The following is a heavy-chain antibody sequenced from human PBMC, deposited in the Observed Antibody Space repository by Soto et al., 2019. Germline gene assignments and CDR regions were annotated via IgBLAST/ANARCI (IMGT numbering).Heavy chain of an antibody. Sequence: SVKVSCKASGGTFSSYATSWVRQAPGQGLEWMGGIIPIFGTANYAQKFQGRVTITADESTSTAYMELSSLRSEDTAVYYCARDQSSGYYRDVFDIWGQGTMVTVSS. CDR2: IIPIFGTA. CDR1: GGTFSSYA. D-gene: IGHD3-22*01. CDR3: ARDQSSGYYRDVFDI. J-gene: IGHJ3*02. V-gene: IGHV1-69*13.